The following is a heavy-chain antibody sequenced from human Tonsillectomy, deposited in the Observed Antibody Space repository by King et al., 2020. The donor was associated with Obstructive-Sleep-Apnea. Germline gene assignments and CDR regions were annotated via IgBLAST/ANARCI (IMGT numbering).Heavy chain of an antibody. CDR2: IIPILGIA. D-gene: IGHD6-13*01. CDR1: GGTFSSCA. V-gene: IGHV1-69*09. CDR3: ASGRPPLAAAGTNYFDY. Sequence: VQLVESGAEVKKPGSSVKVSCKASGGTFSSCAISWVRQAPGQGLEWMGGIIPILGIANYAQKFQGRVTITADKSTSTAYMDLSSLRSEDTVVYNCASGRPPLAAAGTNYFDYWGQGTLVTVSS. J-gene: IGHJ4*02.